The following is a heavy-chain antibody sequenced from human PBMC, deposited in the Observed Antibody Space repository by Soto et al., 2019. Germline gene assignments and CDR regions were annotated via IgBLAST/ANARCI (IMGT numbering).Heavy chain of an antibody. J-gene: IGHJ5*02. CDR1: GGTFSSYA. D-gene: IGHD3-10*01. V-gene: IGHV1-69*06. CDR2: IIPIFATA. CDR3: AKIITIMIEGAGLDP. Sequence: QVQLVQSGAEVKKPGSSVKVSCKASGGTFSSYAFSWVRQAPGQGLEWMGGIIPIFATANYAQKFQGRVTITADKSTTTTYMELSSLRSEDTAVYYCAKIITIMIEGAGLDPWGQGTLVTVSS.